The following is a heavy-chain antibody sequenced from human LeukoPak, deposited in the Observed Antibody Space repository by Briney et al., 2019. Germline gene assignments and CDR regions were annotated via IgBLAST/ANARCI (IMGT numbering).Heavy chain of an antibody. J-gene: IGHJ4*02. CDR2: VYSGGTT. Sequence: PGGSLRLSCVASGFTVRSNYMSWVRQAPGRGLEWVSVVYSGGTTYYADSVKGRFTISRDNSKNTLYLQMNSLRAEDTAVYYCATGGFYYDSAQVDYWGQGTLVTVSS. V-gene: IGHV3-53*01. D-gene: IGHD3-22*01. CDR1: GFTVRSNY. CDR3: ATGGFYYDSAQVDY.